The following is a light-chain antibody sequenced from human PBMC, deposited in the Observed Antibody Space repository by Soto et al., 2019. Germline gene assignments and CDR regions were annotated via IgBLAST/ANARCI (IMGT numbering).Light chain of an antibody. CDR1: QNIHSF. J-gene: IGKJ3*01. Sequence: DIQMTPSPSSLAASVGERVTITCRASQNIHSFLNWYQQKPGKAPQVLIYGGSALQSGVPSRFSGSGSGTDFTLTISSLQPEDFASYFCQQSYNIPFTFGPGTRVDI. V-gene: IGKV1-39*01. CDR2: GGS. CDR3: QQSYNIPFT.